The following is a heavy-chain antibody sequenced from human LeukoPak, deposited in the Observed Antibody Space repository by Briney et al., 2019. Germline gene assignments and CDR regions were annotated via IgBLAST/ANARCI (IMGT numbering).Heavy chain of an antibody. V-gene: IGHV4-38-2*01. CDR2: NYHSRNK. D-gene: IGHD1-7*01. J-gene: IGHJ6*03. CDR3: ERVIPNYNYYYYMDV. CDR1: GYSINSLHY. Sequence: SVTLSLTCAVSGYSINSLHYRGWTRQPPGKGLEWICRNYHSRNKYYNPSVKSRVTISVDTSKNQFSLKLSSVTAADTAVYYCERVIPNYNYYYYMDVWGKGTTVTVSS.